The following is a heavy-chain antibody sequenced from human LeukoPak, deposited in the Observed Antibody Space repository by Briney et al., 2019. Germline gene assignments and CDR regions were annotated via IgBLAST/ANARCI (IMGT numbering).Heavy chain of an antibody. CDR3: ASPFRVVVDV. D-gene: IGHD2-2*01. CDR2: IKQDGSEK. J-gene: IGHJ2*01. Sequence: GGSLRLSCAASGFTFRNAWMTWVRQAPGKGLEWVANIKQDGSEKYYVDSVKGRFTISRDNANNSLFLQMNSLRAEDTAVYYCASPFRVVVDVWGRGTLVTVSS. CDR1: GFTFRNAW. V-gene: IGHV3-7*01.